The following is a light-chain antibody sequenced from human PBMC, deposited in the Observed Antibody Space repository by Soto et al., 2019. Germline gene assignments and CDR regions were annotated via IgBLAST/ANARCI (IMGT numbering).Light chain of an antibody. Sequence: EIVLTQSPGTLSLSPGERATLSCRASQSVINNQLAWYQQKPGQAPRLLIYGPSTRATGIPARFSGSGSGTEFTLTISSLQSEDFALYYCQQYNNWPRTFGQGTKVDIK. CDR3: QQYNNWPRT. V-gene: IGKV3-15*01. J-gene: IGKJ1*01. CDR1: QSVINN. CDR2: GPS.